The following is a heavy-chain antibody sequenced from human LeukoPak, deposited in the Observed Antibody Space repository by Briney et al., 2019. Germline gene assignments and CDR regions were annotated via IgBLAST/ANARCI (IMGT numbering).Heavy chain of an antibody. J-gene: IGHJ4*02. D-gene: IGHD6-6*01. Sequence: AGGSLRLSCAASGFTLSSNAMSWVRQAPGKGLEWVSSISGSGASTYYADSVKGRFTIYRDNSKNTLYLQMNSLRAEDTAIYYCAKDVGSSITARRAFDYWGQGSLVTVSS. V-gene: IGHV3-23*01. CDR1: GFTLSSNA. CDR2: ISGSGAST. CDR3: AKDVGSSITARRAFDY.